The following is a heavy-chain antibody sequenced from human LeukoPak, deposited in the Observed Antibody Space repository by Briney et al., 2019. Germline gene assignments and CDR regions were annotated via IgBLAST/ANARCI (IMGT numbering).Heavy chain of an antibody. CDR2: ISYDGSNK. J-gene: IGHJ4*02. V-gene: IGHV3-30*18. Sequence: PGGSLRLSCAASGFTFSSYGMHWVRQAPGKGLEWVAVISYDGSNKYYADSVKGRFTISRDNSKNTLYLQMNSLRAEDTAVYYCAKWGPYCVGDYCPALDSWGPGTLVTVSS. D-gene: IGHD2-21*02. CDR3: AKWGPYCVGDYCPALDS. CDR1: GFTFSSYG.